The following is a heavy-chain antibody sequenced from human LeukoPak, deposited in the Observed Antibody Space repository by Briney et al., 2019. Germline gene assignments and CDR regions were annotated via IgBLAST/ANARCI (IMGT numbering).Heavy chain of an antibody. V-gene: IGHV3-48*03. CDR1: GFTFSSYE. Sequence: GGSLRLSCAASGFTFSSYEMNWVRQAPGKGLEWVSYISTSGSTIYYADSVKGRFTISRDNAKNSLYLQMNSLRAEDTTLYYCARGGVVTAFDCWGQGTLVTVSS. J-gene: IGHJ4*02. CDR2: ISTSGSTI. CDR3: ARGGVVTAFDC. D-gene: IGHD2-21*02.